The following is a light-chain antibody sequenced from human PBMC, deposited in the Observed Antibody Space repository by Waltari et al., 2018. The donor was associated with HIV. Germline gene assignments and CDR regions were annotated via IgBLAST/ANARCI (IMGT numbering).Light chain of an antibody. CDR2: WAS. V-gene: IGKV4-1*01. J-gene: IGKJ2*01. CDR3: QQYYNTPYT. CDR1: QSVLYSSSNKNS. Sequence: DIVMTQSPDSLTVSLGERATINCKSSQSVLYSSSNKNSLAWYQQKPGQPPNLLIYWASTREPGVPDRFSGSGSGTVFTLTISSLQAEDVAVYYCQQYYNTPYTFGQGTKLEIK.